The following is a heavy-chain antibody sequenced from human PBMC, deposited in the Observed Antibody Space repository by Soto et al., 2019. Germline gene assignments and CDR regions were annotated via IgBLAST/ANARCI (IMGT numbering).Heavy chain of an antibody. V-gene: IGHV3-21*01. CDR1: GFTFNSYS. D-gene: IGHD2-2*01. CDR2: ISSSSTSI. J-gene: IGHJ4*02. Sequence: KPGGSLRLSCAASGFTFNSYSMNWVRQAPGKGLEWVSSISSSSTSIYYADSVKGRFTISRDNAKNSLYLQMNSLRDEDTAVYYCARGGCSSTSCFLFDYWAQGTLVTVSS. CDR3: ARGGCSSTSCFLFDY.